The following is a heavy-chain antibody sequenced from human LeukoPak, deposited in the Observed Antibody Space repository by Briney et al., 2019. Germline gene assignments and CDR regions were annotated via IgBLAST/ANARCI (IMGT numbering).Heavy chain of an antibody. J-gene: IGHJ4*02. CDR3: ARGSLDDYVWGSYRYEYYFDY. CDR2: IDYSGNT. V-gene: IGHV4-59*01. D-gene: IGHD3-16*02. CDR1: GGSIRSYY. Sequence: SETLSLTCTVSGGSIRSYYWSWIRQSPGKGLEWSGYIDYSGNTNYNLSRKSRVTISVDTSKTQFSLKLSSVTAADTAVYYCARGSLDDYVWGSYRYEYYFDYWGQGTLVTVSS.